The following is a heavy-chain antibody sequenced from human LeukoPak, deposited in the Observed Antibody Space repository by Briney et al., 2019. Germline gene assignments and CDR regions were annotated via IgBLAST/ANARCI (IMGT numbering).Heavy chain of an antibody. J-gene: IGHJ4*02. D-gene: IGHD6-19*01. CDR3: AREWGRIAVAGGPGY. CDR1: GFIFSNYA. CDR2: IWYDGQTK. Sequence: PGESLRLSCEASGFIFSNYAMHWVRQAPDKGLQWVALIWYDGQTKFYGDSVKGRFAISRDNSGSTLFLHMSSLRVEDTAVYYCAREWGRIAVAGGPGYWGQGALVTVSS. V-gene: IGHV3-33*01.